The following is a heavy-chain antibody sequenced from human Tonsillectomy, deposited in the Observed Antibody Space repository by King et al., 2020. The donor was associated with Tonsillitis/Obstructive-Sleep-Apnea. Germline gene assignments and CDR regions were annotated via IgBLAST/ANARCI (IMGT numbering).Heavy chain of an antibody. J-gene: IGHJ6*03. CDR3: ARSPYGDHYYYDYMDV. Sequence: VQLVESGGGLVKPGGSLRLSCAASGFTFSSYSMNWVRQAPGKGLEWVSSIISSSSYIYYADSVKGRFTISRDNAKNSLYLQMNSLRAEDTAVYYCARSPYGDHYYYDYMDVWGKGTTVTVSS. CDR2: IISSSSYI. V-gene: IGHV3-21*01. D-gene: IGHD4-17*01. CDR1: GFTFSSYS.